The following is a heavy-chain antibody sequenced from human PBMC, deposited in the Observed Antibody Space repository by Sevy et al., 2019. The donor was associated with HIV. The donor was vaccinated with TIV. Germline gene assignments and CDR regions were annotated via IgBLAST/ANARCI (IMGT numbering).Heavy chain of an antibody. V-gene: IGHV4-39*01. CDR3: ARRKRGYSYGSPFDY. J-gene: IGHJ4*02. CDR2: IYYSGST. Sequence: SETLSLTCTVSGGSISSSSYYWGWIRQPPGKGPEWIGSIYYSGSTYYNPSLKSRVTISVDTSKNQFSLKLSSVTAADTAVYYCARRKRGYSYGSPFDYWGQGTLVTVSS. CDR1: GGSISSSSYY. D-gene: IGHD5-18*01.